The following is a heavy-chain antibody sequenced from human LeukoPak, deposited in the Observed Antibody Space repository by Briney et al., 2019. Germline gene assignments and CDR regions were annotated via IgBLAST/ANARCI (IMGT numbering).Heavy chain of an antibody. CDR3: ARQGIAVAGTDY. Sequence: GSVRLSCAASGFTVGDNYMSWVRQPPGKGLEWIGEINHSGSTNYNPSLKSRVTISVDTSKNQFSLKLSSVTAADTAVYYCARQGIAVAGTDYWGQGTLVTVSS. D-gene: IGHD6-19*01. CDR2: INHSGST. V-gene: IGHV4-34*01. CDR1: GFTVGDNY. J-gene: IGHJ4*02.